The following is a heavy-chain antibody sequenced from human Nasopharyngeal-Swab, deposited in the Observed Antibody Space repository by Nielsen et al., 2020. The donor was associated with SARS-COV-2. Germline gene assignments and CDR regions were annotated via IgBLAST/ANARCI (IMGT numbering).Heavy chain of an antibody. CDR2: IYYSGST. J-gene: IGHJ6*03. CDR1: GGSISSYY. Sequence: SETLSLTCTVSGGSISSYYWSWIRQPPGKGLDWIGYIYYSGSTNYNPSLKSRVTISVDTSKNQFSLKLSSVTAADTAVYYCARISPSYYDILTGYYGYYYMDVWGKGTTVTVSS. V-gene: IGHV4-59*01. D-gene: IGHD3-9*01. CDR3: ARISPSYYDILTGYYGYYYMDV.